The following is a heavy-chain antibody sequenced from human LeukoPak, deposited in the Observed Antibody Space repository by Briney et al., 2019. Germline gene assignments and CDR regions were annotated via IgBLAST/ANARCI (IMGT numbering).Heavy chain of an antibody. V-gene: IGHV3-48*01. Sequence: GGSLRLSCAASGFTFSTSYMHWVRQTPGKGLEWVSYIAIGGASTQYANSVKGRFTISRDDAKNSLTLQMNSLRAEDTAVYYCARDMGSSSWHALEFWGQGTLVTVSS. CDR2: IAIGGAST. CDR1: GFTFSTSY. CDR3: ARDMGSSSWHALEF. D-gene: IGHD6-6*01. J-gene: IGHJ4*02.